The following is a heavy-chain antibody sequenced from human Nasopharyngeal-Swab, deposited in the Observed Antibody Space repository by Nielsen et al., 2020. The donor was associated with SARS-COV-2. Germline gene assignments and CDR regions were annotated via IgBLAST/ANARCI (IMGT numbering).Heavy chain of an antibody. CDR1: GYTFNNYY. CDR3: ASSGLARRDLGY. D-gene: IGHD3-16*01. Sequence: ASVKVSCKASGYTFNNYYIHWVRQAPGQGLEWMGMINPGSGGTTYAQKFQGRVTMTRDTSTSTVFMDLSSLRAEDTAVYYCASSGLARRDLGYWGQGTLVTVSS. J-gene: IGHJ4*02. V-gene: IGHV1-46*02. CDR2: INPGSGGT.